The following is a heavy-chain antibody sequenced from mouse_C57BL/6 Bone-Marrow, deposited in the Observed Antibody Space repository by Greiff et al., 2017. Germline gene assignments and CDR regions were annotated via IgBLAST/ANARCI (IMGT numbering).Heavy chain of an antibody. CDR3: ARSGGLRRLDY. V-gene: IGHV1-53*01. D-gene: IGHD2-4*01. CDR2: INPSNGGT. Sequence: QVQLKQPGTELVKPGASVKLSCKASGYTFTSYWMHWVKQRPGPGLEWIGNINPSNGGTNYNEKFKSKATLTVDKSSSTAYMQLSSLTSEDSAVYYCARSGGLRRLDYWGQGTTLTVSS. J-gene: IGHJ2*01. CDR1: GYTFTSYW.